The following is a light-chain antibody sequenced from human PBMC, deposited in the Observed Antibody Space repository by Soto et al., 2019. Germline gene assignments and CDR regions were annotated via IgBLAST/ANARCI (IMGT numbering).Light chain of an antibody. Sequence: QSALTRPASVSGSPGQSITISCTGTSSDVGAYNYVSWYQQHPDKAPKLMIFEVSDRPSGVSNRFSGSNSGNTASLTISGLQAEDEADYFCSSYTSNSTLVFGGGTKLTVL. CDR3: SSYTSNSTLV. CDR1: SSDVGAYNY. J-gene: IGLJ3*02. CDR2: EVS. V-gene: IGLV2-14*01.